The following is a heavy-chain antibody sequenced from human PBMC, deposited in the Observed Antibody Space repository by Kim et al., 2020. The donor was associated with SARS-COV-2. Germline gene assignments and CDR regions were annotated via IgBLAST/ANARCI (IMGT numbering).Heavy chain of an antibody. D-gene: IGHD5-18*01. CDR2: IYYSGST. CDR3: ARDCLVYTAMAHPFDY. J-gene: IGHJ4*02. CDR1: GGSISSSSYY. Sequence: SETLSLTCTVSGGSISSSSYYWGWIRQPPGKGLEWIGSIYYSGSTYYNPSLKSRVTISVDTSKNQFSLKLSSVTAADTAVYYCARDCLVYTAMAHPFDYWGQGTLVTVSS. V-gene: IGHV4-39*07.